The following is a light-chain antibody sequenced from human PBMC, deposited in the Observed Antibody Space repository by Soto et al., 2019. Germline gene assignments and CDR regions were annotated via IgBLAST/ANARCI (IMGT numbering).Light chain of an antibody. CDR1: QAISDS. CDR3: QQFKSYPYT. J-gene: IGKJ2*01. V-gene: IGKV1-9*01. Sequence: IQLTQSPSSLSASVGDRVTITCRASQAISDSLVWYQQNPGQAPKLLIYAASTLQSGVPSRFSGSGSGTDFTLTISSLHPADFAAYYCQQFKSYPYTFGQGTKLEI. CDR2: AAS.